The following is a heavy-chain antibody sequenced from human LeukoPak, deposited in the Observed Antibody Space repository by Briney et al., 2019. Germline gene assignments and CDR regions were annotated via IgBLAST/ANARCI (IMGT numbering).Heavy chain of an antibody. J-gene: IGHJ4*02. D-gene: IGHD4-17*01. V-gene: IGHV3-66*01. CDR1: GFIVSSNY. Sequence: GGSLRLSCAASGFIVSSNYMSWVRQAPGKGLEWVSVIHSGGSTYYADSVKGRFTISTDNSKNTLHLQMNSLRAEDTAVYYCARDRGDYNHYFDYWGQGTLVTVSS. CDR2: IHSGGST. CDR3: ARDRGDYNHYFDY.